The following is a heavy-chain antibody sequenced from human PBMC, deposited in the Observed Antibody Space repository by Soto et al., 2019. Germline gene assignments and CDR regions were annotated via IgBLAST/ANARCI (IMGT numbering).Heavy chain of an antibody. D-gene: IGHD2-8*01. CDR1: GGSISTDSHY. CDR2: VYYAGST. CDR3: ARGGMLDYYYGMDV. J-gene: IGHJ6*02. V-gene: IGHV4-39*02. Sequence: SETLSLTCTVSGGSISTDSHYWGWIRQPPGKGLEWIGSVYYAGSTYKNPSLHSRVTISVGTSKNHFSLKLNSVTAADTAVYYCARGGMLDYYYGMDVWGQGTTVTVSS.